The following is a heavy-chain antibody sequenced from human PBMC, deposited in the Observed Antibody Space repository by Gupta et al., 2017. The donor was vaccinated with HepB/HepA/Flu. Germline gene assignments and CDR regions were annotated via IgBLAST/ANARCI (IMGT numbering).Heavy chain of an antibody. D-gene: IGHD6-25*01. Sequence: QVQLQQWGAGLLKPSETLSPTCAVYGGSFSGYYWCWIRQPPGKGLEWIGETNHSGSTNYKPSLKSRVTISVDTSKNQFSLKLSSVTAADTAVYYCARGLPKYSSGSNDGFDPWGQGTLVTVSS. CDR2: TNHSGST. V-gene: IGHV4-34*01. CDR3: ARGLPKYSSGSNDGFDP. CDR1: GGSFSGYY. J-gene: IGHJ5*02.